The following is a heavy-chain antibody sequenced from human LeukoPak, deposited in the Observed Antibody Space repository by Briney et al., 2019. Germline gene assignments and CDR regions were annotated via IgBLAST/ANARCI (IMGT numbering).Heavy chain of an antibody. J-gene: IGHJ4*02. CDR2: IYPGDSDT. Sequence: GESLKISCQVSGYSFSSYWIAWVRQMPGKGLEWMGIIYPGDSDTRYSPSFQGQVTFSVDKSISTAYLQWRSLKAPDTAMYYCARPYCSGGTCYSEAFDYWGQGTLVTVSS. D-gene: IGHD2-15*01. V-gene: IGHV5-51*01. CDR3: ARPYCSGGTCYSEAFDY. CDR1: GYSFSSYW.